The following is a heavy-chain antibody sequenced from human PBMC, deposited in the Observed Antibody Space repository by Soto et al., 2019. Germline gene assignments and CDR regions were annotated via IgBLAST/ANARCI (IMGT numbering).Heavy chain of an antibody. J-gene: IGHJ4*02. CDR3: SSGRN. Sequence: QVRLYQWGVGLLKPSETLSLTCTLSGGSLSGFYWSWIRQPPGKGLEWIGEIKDGGNAKYNPTLKSRVNISMDTSKNQFSLNLPSVTAADTAVYFCSSGRNWGQGTLVTVSS. CDR2: IKDGGNA. V-gene: IGHV4-34*01. CDR1: GGSLSGFY.